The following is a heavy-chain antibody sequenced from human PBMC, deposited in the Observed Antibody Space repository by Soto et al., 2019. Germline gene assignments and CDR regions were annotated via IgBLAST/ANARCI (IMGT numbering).Heavy chain of an antibody. V-gene: IGHV3-15*07. CDR1: SFTFGEAW. CDR3: TTGTESGSYDWDGY. Sequence: EVQLVESGGGLVKPGESLRISCAGSSFTFGEAWMNWVRQAPGKGLAWVGRIKRIADGGTTAYAAPVQGRFTISRDDSENTLYLQMNSLKSEDTGVYYCTTGTESGSYDWDGYWGQGTLVTVSS. CDR2: IKRIADGGTT. J-gene: IGHJ4*02. D-gene: IGHD1-26*01.